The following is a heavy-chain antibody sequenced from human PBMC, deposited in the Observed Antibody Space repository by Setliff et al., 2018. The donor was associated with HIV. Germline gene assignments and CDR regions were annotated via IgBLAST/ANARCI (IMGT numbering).Heavy chain of an antibody. Sequence: PSETLSLTCTVSGDSISTDYWSWIRQPPGKGLEWIGYIYHSGNTYYNPSLKSRVSISVDRSKNQLSLKLSSVTAADTAVYYCASSSWSLNWFDPWGQGTLVTVSS. CDR1: GDSISTDY. CDR2: IYHSGNT. J-gene: IGHJ5*02. CDR3: ASSSWSLNWFDP. V-gene: IGHV4-59*12. D-gene: IGHD6-13*01.